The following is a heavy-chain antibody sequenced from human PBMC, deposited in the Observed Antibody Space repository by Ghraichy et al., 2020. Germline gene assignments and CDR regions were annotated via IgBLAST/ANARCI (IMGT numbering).Heavy chain of an antibody. D-gene: IGHD3-22*01. J-gene: IGHJ6*02. CDR1: GFTVSSNY. CDR3: ARAPHYYDSSGYYYLYYYGMDV. Sequence: GGSLRLSCAASGFTVSSNYMSWVRQAPGKGLEWVSVIYSGGSTYYADSVKGRFTISRDNSKNTLYLQMNSLRAEDTAVYYCARAPHYYDSSGYYYLYYYGMDVWGQGTTVTVSS. V-gene: IGHV3-53*01. CDR2: IYSGGST.